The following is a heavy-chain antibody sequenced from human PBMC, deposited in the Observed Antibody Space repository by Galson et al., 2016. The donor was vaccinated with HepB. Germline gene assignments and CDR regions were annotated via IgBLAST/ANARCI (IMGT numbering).Heavy chain of an antibody. D-gene: IGHD1-1*01. V-gene: IGHV3-49*04. Sequence: SLRLSCAASGFTFGDYALSWVRQAPGKGLEWVGFIRSKAYGWTIEYAASVKGRFTISRDDSKSIAYLQMNSLKTEDTAVYYCGTTIYYYYGMDFWGQGTTVTVSS. CDR3: GTTIYYYYGMDF. CDR2: IRSKAYGWTI. CDR1: GFTFGDYA. J-gene: IGHJ6*02.